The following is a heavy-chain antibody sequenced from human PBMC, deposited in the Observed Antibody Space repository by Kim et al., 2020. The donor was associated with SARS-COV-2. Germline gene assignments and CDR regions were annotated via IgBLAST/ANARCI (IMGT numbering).Heavy chain of an antibody. CDR1: GFTFSDYY. D-gene: IGHD2-15*01. CDR3: ARRVWDIVVVVAATRGGQHWYFDL. V-gene: IGHV3-11*03. J-gene: IGHJ2*01. Sequence: GGSLRLSCAASGFTFSDYYMSWIRQAPGKGLEWVSYISSSSSYTNYADSVKGRFTISRDNAKNSLYLQMNSLRAEDTAVYYCARRVWDIVVVVAATRGGQHWYFDLWGRGTLVTVSS. CDR2: ISSSSSYT.